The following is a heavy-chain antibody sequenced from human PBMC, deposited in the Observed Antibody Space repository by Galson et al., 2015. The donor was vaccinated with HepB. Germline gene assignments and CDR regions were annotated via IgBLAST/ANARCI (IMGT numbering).Heavy chain of an antibody. Sequence: SLRLSCAASGFTFSQYAMNWVRQAPGKGLEWVSSISGSAAITYYADSVNGRFTISRDNSKNTLYLQLSSLTVDDTAEYYCAKGGFDYWGQGTLVTVSS. CDR2: ISGSAAIT. V-gene: IGHV3-23*01. CDR1: GFTFSQYA. J-gene: IGHJ4*02. CDR3: AKGGFDY.